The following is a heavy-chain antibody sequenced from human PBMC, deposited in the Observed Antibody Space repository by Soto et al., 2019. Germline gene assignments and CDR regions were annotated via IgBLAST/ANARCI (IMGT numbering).Heavy chain of an antibody. J-gene: IGHJ4*02. D-gene: IGHD3-22*01. CDR2: ISYDGSNK. CDR1: GFTFSSYS. V-gene: IGHV3-30*18. CDR3: AKELNDSSGYYNYYFDY. Sequence: GGSLRLSCAASGFTFSSYSMNWVRQAPGKGLEWVAVISYDGSNKYYADSVKGRFTISRDNSKNTLYLQMNSLRAEDTAVYYCAKELNDSSGYYNYYFDYWGQGTLVTVSS.